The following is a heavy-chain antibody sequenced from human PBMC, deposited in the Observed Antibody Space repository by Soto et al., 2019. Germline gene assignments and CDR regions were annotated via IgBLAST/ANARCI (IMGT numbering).Heavy chain of an antibody. D-gene: IGHD1-1*01. CDR1: GFTFSSYA. CDR3: ACSPNWNHVLDY. Sequence: GGSLRLSCAASGFTFSSYAMHWVRQAPGKGLEYVSAISSNGGSTYYANSVKGRVTISRDNSKNTLYLQMGSLRAEDVAVYYCACSPNWNHVLDYWGQRTLVTVSS. J-gene: IGHJ4*02. V-gene: IGHV3-64*01. CDR2: ISSNGGST.